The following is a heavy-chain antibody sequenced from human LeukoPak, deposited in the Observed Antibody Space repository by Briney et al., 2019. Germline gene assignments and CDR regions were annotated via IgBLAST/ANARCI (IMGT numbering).Heavy chain of an antibody. D-gene: IGHD3-9*01. CDR1: GFTFSSYW. V-gene: IGHV3-74*01. J-gene: IGHJ4*02. CDR3: ARYPGRYYDILPGPDY. CDR2: INSDGSST. Sequence: GGSLRLSCAASGFTFSSYWMHWVRQAPGKGLVWVSRINSDGSSTSYADSVKGRFTISRDNAKNTLYLQMNSLRAEDTAVYYCARYPGRYYDILPGPDYWAQGPLVTVPS.